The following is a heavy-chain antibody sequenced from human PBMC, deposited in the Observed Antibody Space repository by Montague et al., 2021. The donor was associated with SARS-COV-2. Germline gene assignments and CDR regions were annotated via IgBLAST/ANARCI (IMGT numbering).Heavy chain of an antibody. J-gene: IGHJ3*02. CDR3: ARRGRKLLPVATTIGGFDI. CDR2: IYYSGNT. Sequence: SETLSLTCTVSGGSISSYYWSWIRQPPGKGLEWIGYIYYSGNTDYNPSLKSRVTISVDTSKNQFSLKLSSVTAADTAVYYCARRGRKLLPVATTIGGFDIWGQGTMVTVSS. V-gene: IGHV4-59*08. D-gene: IGHD5-12*01. CDR1: GGSISSYY.